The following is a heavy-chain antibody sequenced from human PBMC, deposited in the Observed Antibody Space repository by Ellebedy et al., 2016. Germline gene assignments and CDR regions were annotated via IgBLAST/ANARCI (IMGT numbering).Heavy chain of an antibody. CDR3: ARRVNVVPAAIREYYFDY. CDR2: IYTSGST. D-gene: IGHD2-2*02. CDR1: GGSISSSSYY. Sequence: GSLRLSXTVSGGSISSSSYYWGWIRQPPGKGLEWIGRIYTSGSTNYNPSLKSRVTMSVDTSKNQFSLKLSSVTAADTAVYYCARRVNVVPAAIREYYFDYWGQGTLVTVSS. V-gene: IGHV4-39*07. J-gene: IGHJ4*02.